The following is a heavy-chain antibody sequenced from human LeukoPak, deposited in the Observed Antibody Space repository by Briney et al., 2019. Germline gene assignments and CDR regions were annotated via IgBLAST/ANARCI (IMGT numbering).Heavy chain of an antibody. D-gene: IGHD2-21*01. CDR1: GFTFSNYW. V-gene: IGHV3-7*01. CDR3: ARVVFSGTVIVVVNAHFDS. J-gene: IGHJ4*02. CDR2: IKQDGSEK. Sequence: PGGSLRLSCAASGFTFSNYWMTWVRQAPGKGLEWVGNIKQDGSEKYYMDSMKGRFTISRDNAKNSLYLQMNTLRAEDTAVYYCARVVFSGTVIVVVNAHFDSWGQGTLVTVSS.